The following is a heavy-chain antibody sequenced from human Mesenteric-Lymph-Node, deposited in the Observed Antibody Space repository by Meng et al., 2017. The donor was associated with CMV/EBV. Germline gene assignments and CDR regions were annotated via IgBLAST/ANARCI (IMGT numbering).Heavy chain of an antibody. D-gene: IGHD5-18*01. CDR3: ARDRKEVDTAPHFDY. CDR2: IYYSGST. Sequence: GSLRLSCTVSGGSISSSSYYWGWIRQPPGKGLEWIGSIYYSGSTYYNPSLKSRVTISVDTSKNQFSLKLSSVTAADTAVYYCARDRKEVDTAPHFDYWGQGTLVTSPQ. V-gene: IGHV4-39*07. J-gene: IGHJ4*02. CDR1: GGSISSSSYY.